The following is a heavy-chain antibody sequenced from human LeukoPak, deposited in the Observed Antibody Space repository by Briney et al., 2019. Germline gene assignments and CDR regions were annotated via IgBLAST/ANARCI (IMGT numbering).Heavy chain of an antibody. CDR1: GFTFSSYG. D-gene: IGHD6-13*01. V-gene: IGHV3-30*18. CDR2: ISYDGSNK. Sequence: PGGSLRLSCAASGFTFSSYGMHWVRQAPGKGLEWVAVISYDGSNKYYADSVKGRFTISRDNSKNTLYLQMNSLRAEDTAVYYCAKGIAAVYYYYYYGMDVWGQGTTVTVSS. J-gene: IGHJ6*02. CDR3: AKGIAAVYYYYYYGMDV.